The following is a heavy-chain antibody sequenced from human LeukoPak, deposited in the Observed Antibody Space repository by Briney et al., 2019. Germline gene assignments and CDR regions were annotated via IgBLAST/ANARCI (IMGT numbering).Heavy chain of an antibody. Sequence: GGSLRLSCAASEFTVSSNYMSWVRQAPGKGLEWVSVIYSGGSTYYADSVKGRFTISRDNSKNTLYLQMNSLRAEDTAVYYCARDGFRRDGYDYWGQGTLVTVSS. CDR1: EFTVSSNY. CDR3: ARDGFRRDGYDY. D-gene: IGHD5-24*01. CDR2: IYSGGST. J-gene: IGHJ4*02. V-gene: IGHV3-53*01.